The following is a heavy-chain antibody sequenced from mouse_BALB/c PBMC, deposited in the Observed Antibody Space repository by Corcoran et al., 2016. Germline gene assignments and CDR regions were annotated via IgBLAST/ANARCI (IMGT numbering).Heavy chain of an antibody. J-gene: IGHJ4*01. D-gene: IGHD2-4*01. Sequence: EVQLQQSGPELVKPGASVKMSCKASGYTFTSYVMHWVKQKPGQGLEWIGYINPYNDGTKYNEKFKGKATLTSDRSSSTDYMELSSLTSEDSAVYYCARGHYDPLYAMDYWGQGTSVTVSS. CDR1: GYTFTSYV. V-gene: IGHV1S136*01. CDR3: ARGHYDPLYAMDY. CDR2: INPYNDGT.